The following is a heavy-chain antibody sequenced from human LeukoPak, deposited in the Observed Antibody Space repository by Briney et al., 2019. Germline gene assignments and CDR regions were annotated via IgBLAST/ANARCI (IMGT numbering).Heavy chain of an antibody. Sequence: GASVKVSCKASGYTFTSYGISWVRQAPGQGLEWMGWINPNSGGTNYAQKFQGRVTMTRDTSISTAYMELSRLRSDDTAVYYCARVGADYDYWGQGTLVTVSS. CDR1: GYTFTSYG. J-gene: IGHJ4*02. CDR3: ARVGADYDY. D-gene: IGHD4/OR15-4a*01. V-gene: IGHV1-2*02. CDR2: INPNSGGT.